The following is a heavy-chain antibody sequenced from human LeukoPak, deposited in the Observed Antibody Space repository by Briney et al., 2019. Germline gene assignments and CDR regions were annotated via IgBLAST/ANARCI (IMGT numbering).Heavy chain of an antibody. D-gene: IGHD3-22*01. CDR2: SSTHGSDE. J-gene: IGHJ4*02. CDR3: AMDYYDSNGYSRGWDY. CDR1: GFTFTSLP. Sequence: GGSLRLSCAASGFTFTSLPLHWVRQAPGKGLEWVAVSSTHGSDEYYADSVKGRFTVFSDNSKKTVYLQMDGLRAEDTAVYHCAMDYYDSNGYSRGWDYWGQGTLVTVSS. V-gene: IGHV3-30*04.